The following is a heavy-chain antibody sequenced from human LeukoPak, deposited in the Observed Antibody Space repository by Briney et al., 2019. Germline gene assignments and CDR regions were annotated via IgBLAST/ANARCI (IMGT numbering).Heavy chain of an antibody. CDR2: ISYGSSTK. J-gene: IGHJ4*02. V-gene: IGHV3-48*01. Sequence: PGGSLRLSCAASGFIFSDYGMNWVRQAPGKGLEWLLYISYGSSTKYYADSVKGRFTISRDNSKNTLYLQMNSLRAEDTAVYYCAKRDLYSSSSGRVDYWGQGTLVTVSS. CDR1: GFIFSDYG. CDR3: AKRDLYSSSSGRVDY. D-gene: IGHD6-6*01.